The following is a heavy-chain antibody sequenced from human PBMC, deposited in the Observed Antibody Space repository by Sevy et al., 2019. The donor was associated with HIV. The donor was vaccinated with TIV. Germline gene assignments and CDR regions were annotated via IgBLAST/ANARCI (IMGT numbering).Heavy chain of an antibody. CDR2: ISYDGSNK. V-gene: IGHV3-30*18. CDR3: AKIEDY. CDR1: GFTFSSYG. J-gene: IGHJ4*02. Sequence: GGSLKLSCAASGFTFSSYGMHWVRQAPGKGLEWVAVISYDGSNKYYADSVKGRFTISRDNSKNTLYLQMNSLRAEDTAVYYCAKIEDYWGQGTLVTVSS.